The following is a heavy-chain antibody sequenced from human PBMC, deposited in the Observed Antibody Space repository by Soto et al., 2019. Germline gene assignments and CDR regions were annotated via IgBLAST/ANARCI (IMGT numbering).Heavy chain of an antibody. CDR3: AFNYYYYGMDV. Sequence: QVQLVQSGAEVKKPGSSVKVSCKASGGTFSSYTISWVRQAPGQGLEWMGRIIPILGIANYAQKFQGRVTITAEKSTSTAYMELSSLRSEDTAVYYCAFNYYYYGMDVWGQGTTVTVSS. CDR1: GGTFSSYT. V-gene: IGHV1-69*02. J-gene: IGHJ6*02. CDR2: IIPILGIA.